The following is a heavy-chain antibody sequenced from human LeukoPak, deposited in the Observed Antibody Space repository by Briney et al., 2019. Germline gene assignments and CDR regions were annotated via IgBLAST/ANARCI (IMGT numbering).Heavy chain of an antibody. D-gene: IGHD3-10*01. J-gene: IGHJ6*03. V-gene: IGHV4-39*07. CDR1: GGSISSSSYY. Sequence: SETLSPTCTVSGGSISSSSYYWGWIRQPPGKGLEWIGSIYYSGSTYYNPSLKSRVTISVDTSKNQFSLKLSSVTAADTAVYYCARVRIYYYYYMDVWGKGTTVTVSS. CDR2: IYYSGST. CDR3: ARVRIYYYYYMDV.